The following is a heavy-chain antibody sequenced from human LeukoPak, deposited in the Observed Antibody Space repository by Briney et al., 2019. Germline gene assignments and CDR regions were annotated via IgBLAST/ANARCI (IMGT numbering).Heavy chain of an antibody. D-gene: IGHD6-13*01. CDR3: ARDGRSSSWYEDYYFDY. V-gene: IGHV1-3*01. Sequence: ASVKVSCKASGYTFTSYAMHWVRQAPGQRLEWMGWINAGNGNTNYAQKLQGRVTMTTDTSTSTAYMELRSLRSDDTAVYYCARDGRSSSWYEDYYFDYWGQGTLVTVSS. CDR1: GYTFTSYA. CDR2: INAGNGNT. J-gene: IGHJ4*02.